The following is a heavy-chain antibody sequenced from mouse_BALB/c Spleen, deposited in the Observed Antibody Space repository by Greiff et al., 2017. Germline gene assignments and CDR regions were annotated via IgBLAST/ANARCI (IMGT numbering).Heavy chain of an antibody. Sequence: EVKVEESGGGLVQPGGSLKLSCAASGFTFSSYTMSWVRQTPEKRLEWVAYISNGGGSTYYPDTVKGRFTISRDNAKNTLYLQMSSLKSEDTAMYYCARGDYFDYWGQGTTLTVSS. CDR3: ARGDYFDY. J-gene: IGHJ2*01. CDR1: GFTFSSYT. CDR2: ISNGGGST. V-gene: IGHV5-12-2*01.